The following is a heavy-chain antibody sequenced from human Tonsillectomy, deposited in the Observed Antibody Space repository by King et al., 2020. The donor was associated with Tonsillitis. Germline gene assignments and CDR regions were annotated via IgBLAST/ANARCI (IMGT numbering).Heavy chain of an antibody. CDR1: GFTFSNAW. Sequence: VQLVESGGGLVKPGGSLRLSCAASGFTFSNAWMSWVRQAPGKGLEWVGRIKSKTDGGTTYYAAPVKGRFTISRDDSKNTLYLQMNSLKTEDTAVYYFTTRGGKYFGADAFDIWGQGKMVTVSS. J-gene: IGHJ3*02. V-gene: IGHV3-15*01. D-gene: IGHD3-3*01. CDR2: IKSKTDGGTT. CDR3: TTRGGKYFGADAFDI.